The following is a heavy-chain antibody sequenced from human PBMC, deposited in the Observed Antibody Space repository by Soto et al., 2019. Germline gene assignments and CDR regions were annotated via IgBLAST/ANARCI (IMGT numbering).Heavy chain of an antibody. CDR1: GFTFSNYG. D-gene: IGHD3-22*01. CDR3: ARVPYYYDSSGKADHYYGMDV. V-gene: IGHV3-33*01. J-gene: IGHJ6*02. CDR2: IWHDGSNK. Sequence: QVQLVESGGGVVQPGRSLRLSCAASGFTFSNYGMNWVRQAPGKGLERVAVIWHDGSNKYYAYSVKGRFTISRDNSKNTRCLQMKSLRAEERAVYYCARVPYYYDSSGKADHYYGMDVWGQGRTLSVSS.